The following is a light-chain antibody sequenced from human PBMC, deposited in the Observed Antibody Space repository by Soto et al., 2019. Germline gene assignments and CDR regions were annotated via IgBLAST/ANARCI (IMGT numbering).Light chain of an antibody. CDR1: QSISSY. CDR2: AAS. Sequence: DIQRTQSPASLSGSVGDRVTITCGASQSISSYLNWYKQKPGKAPKLLIYAASSLQSGVPSRFSGSGSGTDFTLTISSLKPEDFATYYCQHYNSYWTFGQGTKLDIK. J-gene: IGKJ1*01. CDR3: QHYNSYWT. V-gene: IGKV1-39*01.